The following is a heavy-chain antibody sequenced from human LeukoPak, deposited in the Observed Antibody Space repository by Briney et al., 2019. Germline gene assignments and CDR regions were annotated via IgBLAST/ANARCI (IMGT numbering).Heavy chain of an antibody. CDR1: GFSFSAYG. V-gene: IGHV3-33*01. Sequence: PGGSLRLSCAASGFSFSAYGVHWVRQAPGNGLEWVAVIWYDGSSKDYADSVKGRFTFSRDNSKNTLYLQMNSLTVEDTAVYYCARSQSSSLIDYWGQGTLVIVSS. J-gene: IGHJ4*02. CDR3: ARSQSSSLIDY. D-gene: IGHD6-13*01. CDR2: IWYDGSSK.